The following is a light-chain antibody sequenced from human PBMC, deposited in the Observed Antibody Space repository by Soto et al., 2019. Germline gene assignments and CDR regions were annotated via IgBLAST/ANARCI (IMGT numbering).Light chain of an antibody. Sequence: EIVLTQSPGTLSLSPGERATLSCRASQSVSSSYLAWYQQKPGQAPRLLIYGASSRGTGIPDRFSGSGSGTDFTLTISRLEPEDLAVYYCQQYGSSPPITFGQGTRLEIK. CDR3: QQYGSSPPIT. CDR1: QSVSSSY. V-gene: IGKV3-20*01. CDR2: GAS. J-gene: IGKJ5*01.